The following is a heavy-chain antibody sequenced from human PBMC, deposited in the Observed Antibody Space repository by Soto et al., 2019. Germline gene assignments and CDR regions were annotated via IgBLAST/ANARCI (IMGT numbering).Heavy chain of an antibody. Sequence: EMQLLESGGGLVQPGGSLRLSCAASGFTMSTYSVTWVRQAPGKGLEWVSGISVTPGIPFYADSVKGRFTISRDSSNNAVYLQMNRLRAADTAMYFCSKWSGYGDLWGQGTLVTVSS. D-gene: IGHD5-12*01. V-gene: IGHV3-23*01. CDR2: ISVTPGIP. J-gene: IGHJ4*02. CDR3: SKWSGYGDL. CDR1: GFTMSTYS.